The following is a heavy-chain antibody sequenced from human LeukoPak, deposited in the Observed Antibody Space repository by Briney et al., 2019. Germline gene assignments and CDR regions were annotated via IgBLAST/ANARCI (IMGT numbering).Heavy chain of an antibody. J-gene: IGHJ6*02. CDR3: ARVGMPYYDFWSGEYYYYYGMDV. D-gene: IGHD3-3*01. V-gene: IGHV1-2*04. CDR1: GYTFTGYY. Sequence: ASVKVSCKASGYTFTGYYMHWVRQAPGQGLEWMGWINPNSGGTNYAQKFQGWVAMTRDTSISTGYMELSRLRSDDTAVYYCARVGMPYYDFWSGEYYYYYGMDVWGQGTTVTVSS. CDR2: INPNSGGT.